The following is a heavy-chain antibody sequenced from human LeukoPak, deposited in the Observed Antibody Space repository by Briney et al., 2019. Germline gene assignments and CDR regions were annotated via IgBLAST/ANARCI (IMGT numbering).Heavy chain of an antibody. J-gene: IGHJ5*02. CDR1: GFTFSSYG. V-gene: IGHV3-30*02. CDR2: IRYDGSNK. Sequence: PGGSLRLSCAASGFTFSSYGMHWVRQAPGKGLEGVAFIRYDGSNKYYADSVKGRFTTSRDNAKNSLYLQMNSLRAEDTAVYYCARENKRGYCTNGVCYTVYDWFDPWGQGTLVTVSS. CDR3: ARENKRGYCTNGVCYTVYDWFDP. D-gene: IGHD2-8*01.